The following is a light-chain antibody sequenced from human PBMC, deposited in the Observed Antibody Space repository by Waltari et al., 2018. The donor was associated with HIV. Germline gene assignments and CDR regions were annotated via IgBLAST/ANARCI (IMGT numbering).Light chain of an antibody. CDR1: NIGSKS. V-gene: IGLV3-21*02. CDR3: QVWDSSSDVV. CDR2: DDS. J-gene: IGLJ2*01. Sequence: SYVLTQPPSVSVAPGQTARFTCGGNNIGSKSVHWYQQKPGQAPLLVLFDDSDRPSGIPGRFSGSNSGNTATLTISRGEAGDEANYYCQVWDSSSDVVFGGGTKLTVL.